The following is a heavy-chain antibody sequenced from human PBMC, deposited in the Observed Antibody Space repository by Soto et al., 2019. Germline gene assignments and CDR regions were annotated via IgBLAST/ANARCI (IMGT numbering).Heavy chain of an antibody. D-gene: IGHD6-13*01. CDR1: GFTFSSYA. CDR3: AGGGQQLVQIDY. Sequence: HPVGSLRLSCAASGFTFSSYAMHWVCQAPGKGLEWVAVISYDGSNKYYADSVKGRFTISRDNSKNTLYLQTNSLRAEDTAVYYCAGGGQQLVQIDYWGQGTLVTVSS. CDR2: ISYDGSNK. J-gene: IGHJ4*02. V-gene: IGHV3-30-3*01.